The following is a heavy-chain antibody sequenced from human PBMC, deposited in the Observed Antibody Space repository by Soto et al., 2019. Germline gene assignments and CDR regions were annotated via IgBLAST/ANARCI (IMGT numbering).Heavy chain of an antibody. CDR3: VREGHYGDSRGGVDIMDALDI. CDR1: GYTFTSYD. D-gene: IGHD4-17*01. V-gene: IGHV1-46*01. Sequence: RASVKVSCKASGYTFTSYDINWVRQAPGQGLEWMGIINPSGSSALYAQKFQGRVTMTSDTSTSTVYMDLNSLTSEDTAVYFCVREGHYGDSRGGVDIMDALDIWGQGTMVTVSS. CDR2: INPSGSSA. J-gene: IGHJ3*02.